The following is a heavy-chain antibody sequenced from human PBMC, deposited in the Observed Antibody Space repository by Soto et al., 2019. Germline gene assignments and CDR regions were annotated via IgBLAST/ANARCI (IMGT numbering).Heavy chain of an antibody. Sequence: SETLSLTCTVSGGSISSSSYYWGWIRQPPGKGLEWIGSIYYSGSTYYNPSLKSRVTISVDTSKNQFSLKLSSVTAADTAVYYCARLGATATTLDYWGQGTLVTVSS. J-gene: IGHJ4*02. D-gene: IGHD4-17*01. CDR1: GGSISSSSYY. V-gene: IGHV4-39*01. CDR3: ARLGATATTLDY. CDR2: IYYSGST.